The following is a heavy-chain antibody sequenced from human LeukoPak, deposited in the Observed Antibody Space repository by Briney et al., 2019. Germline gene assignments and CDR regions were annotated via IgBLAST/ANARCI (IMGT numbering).Heavy chain of an antibody. Sequence: SETLSLTCAVYGGSFSGYYWSWIRQPPVKELEWIGEINHSGSTNYNPSLKSRVTISVDTSKNQFSLKLSSVTAADTAVYYCVDGIAAQVDYWGQGTLVTVSS. CDR2: INHSGST. V-gene: IGHV4-34*01. CDR1: GGSFSGYY. D-gene: IGHD6-13*01. CDR3: VDGIAAQVDY. J-gene: IGHJ4*02.